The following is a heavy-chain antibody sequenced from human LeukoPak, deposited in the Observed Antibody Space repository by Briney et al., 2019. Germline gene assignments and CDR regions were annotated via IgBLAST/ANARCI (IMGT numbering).Heavy chain of an antibody. J-gene: IGHJ5*02. V-gene: IGHV4-61*02. CDR1: GGSISSGSYY. D-gene: IGHD2-2*01. CDR2: IYTSGST. CDR3: ARDCSSTSCYEATKYNWFDP. Sequence: PSETLSLTCTVSGGSISSGSYYWSWIRQPAGKGLEWIGRIYTSGSTNYNPSLKSRVTISVDTSKNQFSLKLSSVTAADTAVYYCARDCSSTSCYEATKYNWFDPWGQGTLVTVSS.